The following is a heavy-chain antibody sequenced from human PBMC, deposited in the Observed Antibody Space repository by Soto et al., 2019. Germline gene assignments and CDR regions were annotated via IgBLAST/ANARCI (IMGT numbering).Heavy chain of an antibody. CDR3: ARLVPTPVLVVNDVCDI. CDR1: GGSISTDNW. J-gene: IGHJ3*02. CDR2: IHHGGST. V-gene: IGHV4-4*02. D-gene: IGHD2-21*01. Sequence: QVQLQESGPGLVKPSGTLSLTCAVSGGSISTDNWWSWVRQAPGKGLEWIAEIHHGGSTNYNPSLKSRVTISLDKSKNQFSLNLNSVTAADTAISYCARLVPTPVLVVNDVCDIWGQGTKVTVSS.